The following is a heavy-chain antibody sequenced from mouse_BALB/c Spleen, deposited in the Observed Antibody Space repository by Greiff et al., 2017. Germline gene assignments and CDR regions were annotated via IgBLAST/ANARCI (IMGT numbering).Heavy chain of an antibody. V-gene: IGHV14-3*02. CDR2: IDPANGNT. J-gene: IGHJ4*01. Sequence: EVQLQESGAELVKPGASVKLSCTASGFNIKDTYMHWVQQRPEQGLEWIGRIDPANGNTKYDPKFQGKATITADTSSNTAYLQLSSLTSEDTAVYYCARVAGHYYAMDYWGQGTSVTVSS. CDR3: ARVAGHYYAMDY. CDR1: GFNIKDTY. D-gene: IGHD3-1*01.